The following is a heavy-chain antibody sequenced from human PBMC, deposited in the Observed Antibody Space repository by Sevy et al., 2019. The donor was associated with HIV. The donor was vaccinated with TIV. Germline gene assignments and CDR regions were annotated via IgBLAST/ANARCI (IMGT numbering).Heavy chain of an antibody. CDR3: ARDNGYSSGWYGY. CDR1: GFTFSSYG. D-gene: IGHD6-19*01. CDR2: ISYDGSNK. J-gene: IGHJ4*02. Sequence: GGSLRLSCAASGFTFSSYGMHWVRQAPGKGLEWVAVISYDGSNKYYADSVKGRFTISRDNSKNTLYLQMNSLRAEDTAVYYCARDNGYSSGWYGYWGQGTLVTVSS. V-gene: IGHV3-30*03.